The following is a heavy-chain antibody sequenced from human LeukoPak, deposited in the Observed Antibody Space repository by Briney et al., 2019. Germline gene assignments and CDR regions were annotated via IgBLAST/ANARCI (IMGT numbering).Heavy chain of an antibody. J-gene: IGHJ4*02. CDR2: IYYTGST. V-gene: IGHV4-59*08. CDR1: GGSIGNYY. D-gene: IGHD5-18*01. Sequence: SETLPQTLTVSGGSIGNYYWTWIRQPPGKGLEWIGYIYYTGSTYYDPSLKSPVTMSLDTSKNQFSLTLSSVTAADTAVYYCARAGSSFHTGHFFHYWGQGPLLTVSS. CDR3: ARAGSSFHTGHFFHY.